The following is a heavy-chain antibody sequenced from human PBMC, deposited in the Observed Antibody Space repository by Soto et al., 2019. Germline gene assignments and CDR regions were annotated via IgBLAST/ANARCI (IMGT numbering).Heavy chain of an antibody. CDR1: GGSISSSSYY. J-gene: IGHJ4*02. CDR3: AGHRDIVVVPAAMGVLGYCSGGSCYSGRVPPDY. CDR2: IYYSGST. Sequence: SETLSLTCTVSGGSISSSSYYWGWIRQPPGKGLEWIGSIYYSGSTYYNPSLKSRVTISVDTSKNQFSLKLSSVTAADPAGYYCAGHRDIVVVPAAMGVLGYCSGGSCYSGRVPPDYWGQGTLVTVSS. V-gene: IGHV4-39*01. D-gene: IGHD2-15*01.